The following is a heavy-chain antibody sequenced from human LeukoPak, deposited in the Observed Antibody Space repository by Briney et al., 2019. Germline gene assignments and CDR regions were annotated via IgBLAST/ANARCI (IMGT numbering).Heavy chain of an antibody. CDR3: ARFAGLFVLQSDFDY. CDR1: GFTFSSYS. Sequence: GGSLRLPCAASGFTFSSYSMNWVRQAPGKGLEWVSSISSSSSYIYYADSVKGRFTISRDNAKNSLYLQMNSLRAEDTAVYYCARFAGLFVLQSDFDYWGQGTLVTVSS. J-gene: IGHJ4*02. CDR2: ISSSSSYI. V-gene: IGHV3-21*01. D-gene: IGHD3-22*01.